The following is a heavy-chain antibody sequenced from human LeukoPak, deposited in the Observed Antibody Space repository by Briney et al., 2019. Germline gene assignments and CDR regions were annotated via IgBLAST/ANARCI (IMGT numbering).Heavy chain of an antibody. Sequence: ASAKVSCKASGGTFSSYAISWVRQAPGQGLEWMGGIIPIFGTANYAQKFQGRVTITADESTSTAYMELSSLRSEDTAVYYCAREDDSSGYYYRPHAFDIWGQGTMVTVSS. CDR2: IIPIFGTA. CDR3: AREDDSSGYYYRPHAFDI. V-gene: IGHV1-69*13. CDR1: GGTFSSYA. D-gene: IGHD3-22*01. J-gene: IGHJ3*02.